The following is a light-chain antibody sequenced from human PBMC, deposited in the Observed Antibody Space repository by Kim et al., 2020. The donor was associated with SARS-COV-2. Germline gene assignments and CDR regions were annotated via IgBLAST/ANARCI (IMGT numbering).Light chain of an antibody. V-gene: IGKV3D-20*01. Sequence: SPGERATLSCGASQSVANDYLAWYQQKPGLAPRLLMYGASSSATGIPDRFSGSGSGTDFTLTISRLEPEDFAVYYCQQYGSSSITFGQGTRLEIK. CDR3: QQYGSSSIT. CDR2: GAS. CDR1: QSVANDY. J-gene: IGKJ5*01.